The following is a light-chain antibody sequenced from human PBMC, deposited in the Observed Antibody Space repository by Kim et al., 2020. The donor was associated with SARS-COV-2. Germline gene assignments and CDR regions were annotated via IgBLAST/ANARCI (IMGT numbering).Light chain of an antibody. CDR2: RNN. CDR1: SNKGGKEG. CDR3: SAWDSSLSAWV. Sequence: RQTGTQTCTGKSNKGGKEGAAGRQQSQGHPPKRLSYRNNNRPSGISERLSASRSGNTASLTITGLQPEDEADYYCSAWDSSLSAWVFGGGTKLTVL. J-gene: IGLJ3*02. V-gene: IGLV10-54*01.